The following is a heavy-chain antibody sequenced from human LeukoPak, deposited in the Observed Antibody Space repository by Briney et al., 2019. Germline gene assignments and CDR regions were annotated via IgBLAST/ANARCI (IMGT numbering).Heavy chain of an antibody. V-gene: IGHV3-7*01. CDR3: ATDSGYNAFDV. CDR2: INEAGSVT. J-gene: IGHJ3*01. D-gene: IGHD5-12*01. CDR1: GFTFSSSW. Sequence: GGSLRLSCAASGFTFSSSWMYWVRQAPGKGLEWLANINEAGSVTNYVHSVRGRFTISRDNAKNSLYLQMNSLGVEDTAVYYCATDSGYNAFDVWGQGTMVSVSS.